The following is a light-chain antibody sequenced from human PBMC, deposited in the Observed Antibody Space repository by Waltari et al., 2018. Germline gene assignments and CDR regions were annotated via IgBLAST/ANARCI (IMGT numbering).Light chain of an antibody. V-gene: IGKV1-8*01. CDR1: QGVSTY. Sequence: AIRMTQSPSSLSAPIGDRSTIPCRASQGVSTYLAWYQQKPGKAPSLLIHAASTLQTGVPSRFSGSGTGTDFTLTINGLQPEDAAVYFCHQYYLTPWTFGQGTKLEIK. CDR2: AAS. CDR3: HQYYLTPWT. J-gene: IGKJ1*01.